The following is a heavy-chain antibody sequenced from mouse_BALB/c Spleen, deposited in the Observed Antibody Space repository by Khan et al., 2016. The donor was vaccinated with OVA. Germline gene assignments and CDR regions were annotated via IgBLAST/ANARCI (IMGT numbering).Heavy chain of an antibody. Sequence: VQLQQSGAELVKPGASVRLSCKASGYIFTNYYMYWVKQRPGQGLEWIGEIDPNNGAANFNEKFKTKATLTVDKSSSTTYMQLSSLTSEDSAVYYCIRSGYGSCAYWGPGTLVTVSA. CDR2: IDPNNGAA. D-gene: IGHD2-2*01. CDR3: IRSGYGSCAY. CDR1: GYIFTNYY. V-gene: IGHV1-53*01. J-gene: IGHJ3*01.